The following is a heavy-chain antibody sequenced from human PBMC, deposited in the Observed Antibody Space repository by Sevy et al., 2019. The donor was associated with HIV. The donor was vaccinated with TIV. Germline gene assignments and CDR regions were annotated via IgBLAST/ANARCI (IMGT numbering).Heavy chain of an antibody. D-gene: IGHD2-2*01. CDR1: GFTFSNAW. CDR2: IKGKIYDGTI. Sequence: GGSLRLSCAASGFTFSNAWMSWVRQAPGKGLEWVGRIKGKIYDGTIDYAAPVKGRFSISRDDSKNTLYLQMNSLKTEDNAVYYCTTASCSQEDYYNYWGQGTLVTVSS. CDR3: TTASCSQEDYYNY. J-gene: IGHJ4*02. V-gene: IGHV3-15*01.